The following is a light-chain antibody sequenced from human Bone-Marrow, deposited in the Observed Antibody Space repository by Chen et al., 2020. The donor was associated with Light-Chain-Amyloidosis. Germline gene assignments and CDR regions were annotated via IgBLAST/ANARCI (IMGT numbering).Light chain of an antibody. CDR3: AAWDDSLSGPV. CDR2: KNN. V-gene: IGLV1-47*01. Sequence: QPVLTQPPSPSGTPVQRVSLSCSGSSSNIGNNYVYWYQQLPRTAPKLLIYKNNQRPSGVPDRFSGSKSGTSASLAISGLRSEDEADYFCAAWDDSLSGPVFGGGTKLTVL. J-gene: IGLJ2*01. CDR1: SSNIGNNY.